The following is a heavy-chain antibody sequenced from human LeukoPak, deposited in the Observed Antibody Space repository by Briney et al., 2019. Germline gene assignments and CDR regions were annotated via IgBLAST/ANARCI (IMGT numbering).Heavy chain of an antibody. V-gene: IGHV3-48*02. CDR3: ARVTEMSRVHYYYMDV. CDR1: GFSFSDYN. J-gene: IGHJ6*03. CDR2: VSSSSRTI. Sequence: GGSLRLSCAASGFSFSDYNVNWVRQAQGKGLEWISFVSSSSRTIYYADSVRGRFTISRDNAKNSLYLQMNSLRDEDTAVYYCARVTEMSRVHYYYMDVWGKGTTVIVS. D-gene: IGHD5-24*01.